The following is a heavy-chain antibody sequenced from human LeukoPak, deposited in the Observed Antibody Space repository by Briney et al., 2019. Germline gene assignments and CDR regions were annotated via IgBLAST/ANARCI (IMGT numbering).Heavy chain of an antibody. CDR2: IIPIFGTA. V-gene: IGHV1-69*13. Sequence: SVKVSCKASGGTFSSYAISWVRQAPGQGLEWMGGIIPIFGTANYAQKFQGRVTITADESTSTAYMELSSLRSEDTAVYYCARIECGYCTNGVCYLNWFDPWGQGTLVTVSS. CDR3: ARIECGYCTNGVCYLNWFDP. J-gene: IGHJ5*02. D-gene: IGHD2-8*01. CDR1: GGTFSSYA.